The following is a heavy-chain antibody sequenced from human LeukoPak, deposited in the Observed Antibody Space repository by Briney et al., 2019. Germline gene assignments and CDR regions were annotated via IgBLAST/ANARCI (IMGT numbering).Heavy chain of an antibody. CDR3: ARTSGYFYWESHFDY. V-gene: IGHV4-4*07. D-gene: IGHD3-22*01. CDR1: SDSISSHY. CDR2: IYTTGDT. J-gene: IGHJ4*02. Sequence: SETLSLTCTVSSDSISSHYWSWIRQPAGKGLEWIGRIYTTGDTNYNPSLKSRVTLSVDTSKNQFSLTLNSVTAADTAVYYCARTSGYFYWESHFDYWGRGTLVTVSS.